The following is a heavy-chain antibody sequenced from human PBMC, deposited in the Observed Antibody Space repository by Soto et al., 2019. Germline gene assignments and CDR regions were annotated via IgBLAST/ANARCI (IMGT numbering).Heavy chain of an antibody. D-gene: IGHD3-16*02. J-gene: IGHJ4*02. V-gene: IGHV3-30*04. CDR1: GFTFSTYA. CDR2: ISYDGRNK. CDR3: TRGDGLGELSSTLDD. Sequence: ESGGGVVQPGRSLRLSCAASGFTFSTYAMHWVRQAPGKGLEWVAVISYDGRNKYYADSVKGRFTISRDNSKNTLYLQMNSLRAEDTDVYYCTRGDGLGELSSTLDDWGQGTLVTVSS.